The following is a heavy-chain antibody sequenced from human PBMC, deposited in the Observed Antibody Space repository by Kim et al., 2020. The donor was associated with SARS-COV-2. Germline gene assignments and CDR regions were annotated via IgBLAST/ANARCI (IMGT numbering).Heavy chain of an antibody. V-gene: IGHV3-30*01. Sequence: ADSVKGRFTISRDNSKNTLYLQMNSLRAEDTAVYYCARSAMGGYYYGMDVWGQGTTVTVSS. CDR3: ARSAMGGYYYGMDV. D-gene: IGHD5-18*01. J-gene: IGHJ6*02.